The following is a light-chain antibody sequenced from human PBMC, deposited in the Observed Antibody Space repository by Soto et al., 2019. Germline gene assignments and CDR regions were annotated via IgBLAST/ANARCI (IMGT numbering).Light chain of an antibody. CDR2: DAS. CDR3: QQYNSYIYS. Sequence: DIQMTQSPSTLSASVGDRVTITCRASQSINSWLAWYQLKPGKAPKLLIYDASSLESGVPSTFSGSGSGTEFTLTISSLQPDDFATYYCQQYNSYIYSFGQGTKLEIK. CDR1: QSINSW. J-gene: IGKJ2*03. V-gene: IGKV1-5*01.